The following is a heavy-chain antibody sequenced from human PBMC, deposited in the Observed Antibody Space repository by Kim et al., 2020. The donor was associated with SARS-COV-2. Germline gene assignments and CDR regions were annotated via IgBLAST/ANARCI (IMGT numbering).Heavy chain of an antibody. CDR2: IWYDGSNK. D-gene: IGHD5-12*01. J-gene: IGHJ6*02. CDR3: ARDVPPRSGYDYQVYYYYGMDV. CDR1: GFTFSNYG. Sequence: GGSLRLSCAASGFTFSNYGMHWVRQAPGKGLEWVAVIWYDGSNKYYADSVKGRFTISRDNSKNTLYLQMNSLRAEDTAVYYCARDVPPRSGYDYQVYYYYGMDVWRQGTTVTVSS. V-gene: IGHV3-33*01.